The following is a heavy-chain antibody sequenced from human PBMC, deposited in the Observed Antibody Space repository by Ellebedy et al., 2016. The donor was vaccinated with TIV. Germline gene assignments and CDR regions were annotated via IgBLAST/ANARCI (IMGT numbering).Heavy chain of an antibody. V-gene: IGHV1-46*01. CDR3: ARERESTCYFDY. J-gene: IGHJ4*01. CDR1: GYTFSSYF. CDR2: MNPSDGAI. Sequence: AASVKVSCKASGYTFSSYFMHWVRQATGQGLEWMGWMNPSDGAIHYAQSFQGRVTMTRDTSTSTVYMELSSLRSEDTAVYFCARERESTCYFDYWGHGTLLTVS. D-gene: IGHD5/OR15-5a*01.